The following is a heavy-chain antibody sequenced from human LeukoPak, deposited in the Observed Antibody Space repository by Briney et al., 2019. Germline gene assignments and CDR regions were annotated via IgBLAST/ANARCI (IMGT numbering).Heavy chain of an antibody. CDR2: IYYSGST. CDR3: ARDQIYCSSTSCHNWFDP. CDR1: GGSISSYY. J-gene: IGHJ5*02. V-gene: IGHV4-59*01. D-gene: IGHD2-2*01. Sequence: PSETLSLTCTVSGGSISSYYWSWIRQPPGKGLEWIGYIYYSGSTNYNPPLKSRVTISVDTSKNQFSLKLSSVTAADTAVYYCARDQIYCSSTSCHNWFDPWGQGTLVTVSS.